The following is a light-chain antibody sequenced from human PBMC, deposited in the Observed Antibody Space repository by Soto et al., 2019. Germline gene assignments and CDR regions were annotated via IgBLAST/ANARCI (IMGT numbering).Light chain of an antibody. Sequence: EIVLTQSPGTLYLSPGQRATLSCRTSKSVSRYLAWYQQKPGQAPRLLIYDASTRATGISARFSGSGSGTDFTLTISSLESEDFAVYYCQQRSNWPVTFGQGTKVEVK. CDR3: QQRSNWPVT. J-gene: IGKJ1*01. CDR2: DAS. V-gene: IGKV3-11*01. CDR1: KSVSRY.